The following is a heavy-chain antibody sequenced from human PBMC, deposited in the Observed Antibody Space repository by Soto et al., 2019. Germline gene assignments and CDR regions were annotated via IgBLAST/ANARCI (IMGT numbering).Heavy chain of an antibody. V-gene: IGHV1-18*01. D-gene: IGHD6-19*01. CDR2: INAYNGNT. Sequence: GASVKVSCKASGYTFTSYGISWVRQAPGQGLEWMGWINAYNGNTNYAQKLQGRVTMTTDTSTSTVYMELRSLRSDDTAVYYCARILGSSGWYDYWGQGTLVTVSS. CDR1: GYTFTSYG. CDR3: ARILGSSGWYDY. J-gene: IGHJ4*02.